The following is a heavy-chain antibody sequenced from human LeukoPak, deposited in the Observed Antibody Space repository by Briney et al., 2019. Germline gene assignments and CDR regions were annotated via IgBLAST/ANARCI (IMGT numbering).Heavy chain of an antibody. CDR1: GYTFTSYD. CDR2: MNPDSGNT. J-gene: IGHJ6*02. CDR3: AADLDTAMKYYYYGMDV. V-gene: IGHV1-8*03. D-gene: IGHD5-18*01. Sequence: GASVKVSCKASGYTFTSYDINWVRQATGQGLEWMGWMNPDSGNTGYAQKFQGRVTITRNTSISTAYMELSSLRSEDTAVYYCAADLDTAMKYYYYGMDVWGQGTTVTVSS.